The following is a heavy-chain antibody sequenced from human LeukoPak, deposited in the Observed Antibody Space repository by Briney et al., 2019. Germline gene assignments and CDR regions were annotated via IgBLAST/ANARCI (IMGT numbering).Heavy chain of an antibody. J-gene: IGHJ5*02. CDR1: GGSISSYY. V-gene: IGHV4-39*01. Sequence: SETLSLTCTVSGGSISSYYWGWIRQPPGKGLEWIGSIYYSGSTYYNPSLKSRVTISVDTSKNQFSLKLSSVTAADTAVYYCARMQQLVSWGQGTLVTVSS. CDR3: ARMQQLVS. CDR2: IYYSGST. D-gene: IGHD6-13*01.